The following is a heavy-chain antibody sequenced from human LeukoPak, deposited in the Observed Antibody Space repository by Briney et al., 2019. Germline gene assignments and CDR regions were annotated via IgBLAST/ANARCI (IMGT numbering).Heavy chain of an antibody. CDR1: GFTFSNYW. CDR2: IKQNGREK. D-gene: IGHD5-12*01. Sequence: GGSLRLSCAASGFTFSNYWMSWVRQAPGKGLEWVANIKQNGREKYYVDSVKGRFSISRDNAKNSLYVQMNSLRAEDTGVYYCARVLSGDDYLDYWGQGTLVTVSS. V-gene: IGHV3-7*01. CDR3: ARVLSGDDYLDY. J-gene: IGHJ4*02.